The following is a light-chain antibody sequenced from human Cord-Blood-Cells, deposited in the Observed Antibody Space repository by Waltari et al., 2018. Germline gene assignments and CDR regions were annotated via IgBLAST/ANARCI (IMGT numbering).Light chain of an antibody. CDR1: SSDVGGYHY. CDR2: DVS. CDR3: SSYTSSSTLV. V-gene: IGLV2-14*01. J-gene: IGLJ3*02. Sequence: QSALTQPASVSGSPGQSITLSCTGTSSDVGGYHYVSWYQQHPGKAPKLMIYDVSNRPSGVSTRFSGSKSGNTASLTISGLQAEDEADYYCSSYTSSSTLVFGGGTKLTVL.